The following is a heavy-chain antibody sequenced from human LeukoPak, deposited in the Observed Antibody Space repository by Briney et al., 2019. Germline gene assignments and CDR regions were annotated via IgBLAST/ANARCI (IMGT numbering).Heavy chain of an antibody. CDR3: ARADYGDYGRVLDY. CDR1: GGSFSGYY. Sequence: PSETLSLTCAVYGGSFSGYYWSWIRQPPGKGLECIGEINHSGSTNYNPSLKSRVTVSVDTSKNQFSLKLSSVTAADTAVYYCARADYGDYGRVLDYWGQGTLVTVSS. D-gene: IGHD4-17*01. V-gene: IGHV4-34*01. CDR2: INHSGST. J-gene: IGHJ4*02.